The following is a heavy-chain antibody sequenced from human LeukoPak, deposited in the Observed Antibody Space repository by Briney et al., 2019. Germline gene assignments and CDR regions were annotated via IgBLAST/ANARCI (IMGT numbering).Heavy chain of an antibody. CDR3: ARAAYSSSWYPKP. D-gene: IGHD6-13*01. J-gene: IGHJ5*02. CDR1: GFTIMNSA. CDR2: INGTAINT. V-gene: IGHV3-23*01. Sequence: QPRGSLRLSCAASGFTIMNSAMNWVRQAPGKGLEWVSAINGTAINTDYADSVKGRFTISRDNSKNTLYLQMNSLRAEDTAVYYCARAAYSSSWYPKPWGQGTLVTVSS.